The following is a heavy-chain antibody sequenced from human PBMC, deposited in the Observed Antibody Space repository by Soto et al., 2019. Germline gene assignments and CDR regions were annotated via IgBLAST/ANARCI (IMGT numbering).Heavy chain of an antibody. Sequence: GGLRLYCSASGFTFSDFYMSWVRQAPGKGLEWISYISSSGSLIYYADSVKGRFTISRDNANNSLYLQMNSLRVEDTAVYYCARATPPDSETVYMDVWGQGNKVTVYS. CDR3: ARATPPDSETVYMDV. CDR1: GFTFSDFY. V-gene: IGHV3-11*01. J-gene: IGHJ6*02. CDR2: ISSSGSLI. D-gene: IGHD4-17*01.